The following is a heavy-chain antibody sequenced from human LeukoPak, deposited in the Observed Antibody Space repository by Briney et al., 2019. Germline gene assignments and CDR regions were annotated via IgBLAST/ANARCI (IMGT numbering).Heavy chain of an antibody. CDR3: ARGPYV. CDR2: ISYSGST. CDR1: GDSVSSGTYY. Sequence: PSETLSLTCTVSGDSVSSGTYYWSWVRQPQGKGLEWIGFISYSGSTNYNPSLKSRITISVDMSKNQFSLKVRSVTAVDTAVYYCARGPYVWGQGTMVTVSS. J-gene: IGHJ3*01. V-gene: IGHV4-61*01.